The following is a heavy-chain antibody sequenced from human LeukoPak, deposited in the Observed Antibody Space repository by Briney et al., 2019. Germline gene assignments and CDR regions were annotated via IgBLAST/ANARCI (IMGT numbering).Heavy chain of an antibody. J-gene: IGHJ4*02. CDR3: ARGGLSIMGY. D-gene: IGHD2/OR15-2a*01. Sequence: ASVKVSCKASGYTFTSYGISWVRQAPGQGLEWMGWISAYSGDTNYAQKFQGRATMTTDTSTSTAYMELRSLSSDDTAVYFCARGGLSIMGYWGQGTLVTVSS. V-gene: IGHV1-18*01. CDR2: ISAYSGDT. CDR1: GYTFTSYG.